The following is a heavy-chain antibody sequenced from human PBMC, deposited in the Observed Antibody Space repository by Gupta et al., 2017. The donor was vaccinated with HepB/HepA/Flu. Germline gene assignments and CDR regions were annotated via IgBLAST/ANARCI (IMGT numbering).Heavy chain of an antibody. CDR2: ISASGRST. D-gene: IGHD2-2*01. CDR3: AKEGKGVPAEADPH. Sequence: EVQLLESGGGLVQPGGSLRLSCAASGFTFSNYAMNWVRQAPGKGLEWVSVISASGRSTYYADAVKGRFTISRDNSKNTLYLQMNSLRAEDTAVYYCAKEGKGVPAEADPHWGQGTLVTVSS. CDR1: GFTFSNYA. J-gene: IGHJ4*02. V-gene: IGHV3-23*01.